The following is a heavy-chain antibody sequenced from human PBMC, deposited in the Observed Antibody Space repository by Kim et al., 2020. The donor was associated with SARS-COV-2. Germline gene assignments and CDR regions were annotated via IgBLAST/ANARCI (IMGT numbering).Heavy chain of an antibody. J-gene: IGHJ4*02. CDR3: AKSYDILTGYYFDY. V-gene: IGHV5-51*01. Sequence: PSFQGQVTTSADKSISTAYLQWSSLKASDTAMYYCAKSYDILTGYYFDYWGQGTLVTVSS. D-gene: IGHD3-9*01.